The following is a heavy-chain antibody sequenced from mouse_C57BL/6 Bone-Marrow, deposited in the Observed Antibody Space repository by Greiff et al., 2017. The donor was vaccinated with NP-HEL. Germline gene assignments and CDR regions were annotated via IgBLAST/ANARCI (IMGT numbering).Heavy chain of an antibody. J-gene: IGHJ2*01. CDR3: TANWCFDY. CDR2: IDPENGDT. D-gene: IGHD4-1*01. V-gene: IGHV14-4*01. CDR1: GFNIKDDY. Sequence: EVKLQQSGAELVRPGASVKLSCTASGFNIKDDYMHWVKQRPEQGLEWIGWIDPENGDTEYASKFQGKATITADTSSNTAYLQLSSLTSEDTAVYYCTANWCFDYWGQGTTLTVSS.